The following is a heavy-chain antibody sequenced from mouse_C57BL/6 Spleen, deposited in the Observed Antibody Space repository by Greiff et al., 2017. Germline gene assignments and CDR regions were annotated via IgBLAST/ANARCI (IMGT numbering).Heavy chain of an antibody. V-gene: IGHV5-4*01. J-gene: IGHJ4*01. CDR1: GFTFSSYA. Sequence: EVMLVESGGGLVKPGGSLKLSCAASGFTFSSYAMSWVRQTPEKRLEWVATISDGGSYTYYPDNVKGRFTISRDNAKNNLYLQMSHLKSEDTAMYCCARDAMDYWGQGTSVTVSS. CDR3: ARDAMDY. CDR2: ISDGGSYT.